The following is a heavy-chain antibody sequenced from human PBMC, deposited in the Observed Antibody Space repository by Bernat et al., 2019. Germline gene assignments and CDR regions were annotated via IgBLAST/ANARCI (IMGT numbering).Heavy chain of an antibody. Sequence: QVQLQESGPGLVKPSETLSLTCTVSGGSISSGYYWGWIRQPPGKGLEWIGSIYHSGSTYYNPSLKSRVTISVDTSKNQFSLKLSSVTAADTAVYYCARDRDIVVVPAAMLGWFDPWGQGTLVTVSS. CDR3: ARDRDIVVVPAAMLGWFDP. CDR2: IYHSGST. J-gene: IGHJ5*02. CDR1: GGSISSGYY. D-gene: IGHD2-2*01. V-gene: IGHV4-38-2*02.